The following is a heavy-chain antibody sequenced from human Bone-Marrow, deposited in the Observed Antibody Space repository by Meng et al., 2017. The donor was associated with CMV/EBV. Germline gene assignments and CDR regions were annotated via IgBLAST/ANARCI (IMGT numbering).Heavy chain of an antibody. Sequence: GESLKISCAASGFTFSDYYMSWIRQAPGKGLEWVSYISSSGSTIYYADSVKGRFTISRDNAKNSLYLQMNSLRAEDTAVYYCARDKGFTMFGVVTKYYYGMDVWGQGTTVTVSS. D-gene: IGHD3-3*01. J-gene: IGHJ6*02. CDR2: ISSSGSTI. CDR3: ARDKGFTMFGVVTKYYYGMDV. CDR1: GFTFSDYY. V-gene: IGHV3-11*01.